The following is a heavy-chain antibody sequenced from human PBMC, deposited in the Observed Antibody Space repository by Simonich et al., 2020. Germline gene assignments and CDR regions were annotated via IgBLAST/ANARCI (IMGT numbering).Heavy chain of an antibody. CDR3: ARHRLVDGTTGTTGVDYYYGMDV. D-gene: IGHD1-1*01. CDR1: GGSFSGYY. V-gene: IGHV4-34*01. J-gene: IGHJ6*02. Sequence: QVQLQQWGAGLLKPSETLSLTCAVYGGSFSGYYWSWIRQPPGKGLEWIGEINHSGSTNYNPSLKSRVTISVDASKSKCSLKLSSVTAADTAVYYCARHRLVDGTTGTTGVDYYYGMDVWGQGTTVTVSS. CDR2: INHSGST.